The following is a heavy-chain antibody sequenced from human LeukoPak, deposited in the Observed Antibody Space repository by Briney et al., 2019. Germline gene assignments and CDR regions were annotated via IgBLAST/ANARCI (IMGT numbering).Heavy chain of an antibody. V-gene: IGHV3-7*01. CDR2: IKQDGSEK. D-gene: IGHD3-10*02. CDR1: GFTFSSYW. CDR3: AELGITMIGGV. Sequence: GGSLRLSCAASGFTFSSYWMNWVRQAPGKGLEWVANIKQDGSEKYYVDSVKGRLTISRDNAKNSLYLQMNGLRAEGTAVYYCAELGITMIGGVWGKGTTVTISS. J-gene: IGHJ6*04.